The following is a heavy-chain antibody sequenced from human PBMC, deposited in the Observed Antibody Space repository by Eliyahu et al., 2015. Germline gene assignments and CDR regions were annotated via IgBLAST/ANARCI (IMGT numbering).Heavy chain of an antibody. CDR1: GFNFNNFW. J-gene: IGHJ5*01. V-gene: IGHV3-21*06. Sequence: EVQLVEXGGGLVQPGXSLXLSCAAXGFNFNNFWMSWVRQAPGKGLELVSSITSTSTYIYYADSVKGRFTISRDNAKNSLYLQIHNXTPEDTAVYYCATGADYVGWFDSWGQGTLVTVTS. CDR3: ATGADYVGWFDS. CDR2: ITSTSTYI. D-gene: IGHD4-17*01.